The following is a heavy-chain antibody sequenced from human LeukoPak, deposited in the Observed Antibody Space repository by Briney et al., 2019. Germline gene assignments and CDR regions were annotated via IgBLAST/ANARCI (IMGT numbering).Heavy chain of an antibody. CDR1: RDSVSSNRAS. CDR2: TYYRSKWYN. V-gene: IGHV6-1*01. Sequence: SQSRSLTCALPRDSVSSNRASWTWIRQPPSRGLQWLGRTYYRSKWYNDYAVSLKSRISINPDTSKNQFSLQLNSVTPEDTAVYYCSRSDGASDFDYWGQGTLVTVSS. CDR3: SRSDGASDFDY. D-gene: IGHD5-24*01. J-gene: IGHJ4*02.